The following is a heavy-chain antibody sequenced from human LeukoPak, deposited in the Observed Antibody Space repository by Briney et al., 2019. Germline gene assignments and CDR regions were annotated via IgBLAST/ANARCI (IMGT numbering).Heavy chain of an antibody. CDR1: GGSFSGYY. J-gene: IGHJ6*03. Sequence: SETPSLTCAVYGGSFSGYYWSWIRQPPGKGLEWIGEINHSGSTNYNPSLKSRVTISVVTSKNQFSLKLSSVTAADTAVYYCARKGPKVTIFGVVNRKTYMDVWGKGTTVTVSS. V-gene: IGHV4-34*01. D-gene: IGHD3-3*01. CDR3: ARKGPKVTIFGVVNRKTYMDV. CDR2: INHSGST.